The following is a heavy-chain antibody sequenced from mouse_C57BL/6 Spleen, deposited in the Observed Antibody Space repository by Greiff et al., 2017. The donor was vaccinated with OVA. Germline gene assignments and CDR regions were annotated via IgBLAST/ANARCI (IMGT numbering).Heavy chain of an antibody. Sequence: VQLQQPGTELVKPGASVKLSCKASGYTFTSYWMHWVKQRPGQGLEWIGNINPSNGGTNYNEKFKSKATLTVDKSSSTAYMQLSSLTSEDSAFYDCASLYGNLYWYFDVWGTGTTVTVSS. CDR1: GYTFTSYW. CDR2: INPSNGGT. J-gene: IGHJ1*03. CDR3: ASLYGNLYWYFDV. D-gene: IGHD2-1*01. V-gene: IGHV1-53*01.